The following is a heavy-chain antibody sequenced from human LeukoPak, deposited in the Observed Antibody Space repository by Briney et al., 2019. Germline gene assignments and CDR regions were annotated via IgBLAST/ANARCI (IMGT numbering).Heavy chain of an antibody. J-gene: IGHJ6*02. CDR3: AKITHGDYSDYYGMDV. D-gene: IGHD4-17*01. CDR2: ISGSGGST. CDR1: GFTFSSYA. V-gene: IGHV3-23*01. Sequence: AGGSLRLSCAASGFTFSSYAMSWVRQAPGKGLEWVSAISGSGGSTYYADSVKGRFTISRDNSKNTLYLQMNSLRAEDTAVYYCAKITHGDYSDYYGMDVWGQGTTVTVSS.